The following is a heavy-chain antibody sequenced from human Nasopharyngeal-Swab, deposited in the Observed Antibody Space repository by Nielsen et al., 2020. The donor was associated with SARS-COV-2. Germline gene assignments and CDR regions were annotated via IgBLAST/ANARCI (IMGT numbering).Heavy chain of an antibody. V-gene: IGHV3-30-3*01. CDR2: ISYDVDKT. CDR1: GFTSKSFP. J-gene: IGHJ6*02. Sequence: GESLKISCATSGFTSKSFPMHWVRQGPDKGLERVAVISYDVDKTFYADSVKGRFTVSRDNAKNTLYLQMVNLRVEDTAVYYCARGASFGAVSDAMDVWGQGTTVTVSS. CDR3: ARGASFGAVSDAMDV. D-gene: IGHD3-10*01.